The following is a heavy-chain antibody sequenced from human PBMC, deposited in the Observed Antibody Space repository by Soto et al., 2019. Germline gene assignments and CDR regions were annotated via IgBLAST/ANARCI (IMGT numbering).Heavy chain of an antibody. D-gene: IGHD1-26*01. CDR2: IYIDGTT. CDR3: VRDQQYSPLATWSGGWFDP. Sequence: EVQLVESGGALVQPGGSLRLSCTASGITVSTNYMRWVRQAPGKGLKWVSVIYIDGTTYYEDSVKGRFTISRDNSKNTVYLQMNNLRAEDTAMYFCVRDQQYSPLATWSGGWFDPWGQGTLVTVSS. V-gene: IGHV3-66*01. J-gene: IGHJ5*02. CDR1: GITVSTNY.